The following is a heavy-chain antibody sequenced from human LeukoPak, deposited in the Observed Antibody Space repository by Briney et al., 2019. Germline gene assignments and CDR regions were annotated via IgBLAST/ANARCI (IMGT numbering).Heavy chain of an antibody. D-gene: IGHD2-2*02. CDR3: ARPKFSIDCSSTSCYTGAFDI. Sequence: GESLKISCKASGYSFTTYWIGWVRQMPGKGLEWMGIIYPADSTAHYSPSFQGQVTISVDKSINTAYLQWSRLKASDTAMYYCARPKFSIDCSSTSCYTGAFDIWGQGTMVTVSS. CDR2: IYPADSTA. V-gene: IGHV5-51*01. CDR1: GYSFTTYW. J-gene: IGHJ3*02.